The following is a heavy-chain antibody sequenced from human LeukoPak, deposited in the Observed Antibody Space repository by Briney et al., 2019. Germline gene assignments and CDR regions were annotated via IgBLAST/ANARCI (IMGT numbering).Heavy chain of an antibody. CDR1: GGSISSYY. CDR2: IYYSGST. J-gene: IGHJ4*02. D-gene: IGHD6-19*01. V-gene: IGHV4-59*08. CDR3: ARQEYSSGWSIFDY. Sequence: SETLSLTCTVSGGSISSYYWSWIRQPPGKGLEWIGYIYYSGSTNYNPSLKSRVTISVDTSKNQFSLKLSSVTAADTAVYYCARQEYSSGWSIFDYWGQGTLVTVSS.